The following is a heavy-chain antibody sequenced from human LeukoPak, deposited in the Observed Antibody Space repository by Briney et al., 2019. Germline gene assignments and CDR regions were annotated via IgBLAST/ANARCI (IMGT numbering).Heavy chain of an antibody. CDR1: GFTFSSYS. J-gene: IGHJ6*03. CDR2: ISSSGNTI. D-gene: IGHD3-10*01. Sequence: PGESLRLSCAASGFTFSSYSMSWVRQAPGKGLEWVSYISSSGNTIYDADSVKGRFTISRDNAKNSLYLQMNSLRAEDAAVYYCASRASQGFYYYMDVWGKGTTVTISS. V-gene: IGHV3-48*04. CDR3: ASRASQGFYYYMDV.